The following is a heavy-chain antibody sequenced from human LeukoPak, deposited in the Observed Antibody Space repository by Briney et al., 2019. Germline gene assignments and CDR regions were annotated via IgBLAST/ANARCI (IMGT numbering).Heavy chain of an antibody. Sequence: SETLSLTCTVSGGSISNYYWSWIRQPAGKGLDWIGRIYTSGSTNYNPSLKSRVTMTVDTSKNQFSLKLSSVTAADTAVYYCARVSGSYYGAFDIWGQGTMVTVSS. CDR2: IYTSGST. D-gene: IGHD1-26*01. V-gene: IGHV4-4*07. CDR1: GGSISNYY. CDR3: ARVSGSYYGAFDI. J-gene: IGHJ3*02.